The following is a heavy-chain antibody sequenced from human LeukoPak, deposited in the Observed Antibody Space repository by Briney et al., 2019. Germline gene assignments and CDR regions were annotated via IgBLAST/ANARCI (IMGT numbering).Heavy chain of an antibody. CDR1: GGSISGYY. CDR3: ARGGSYYDY. Sequence: PSETLSLTCTVSGGSISGYYWSWIRQPPGKGLEWIGYIYYSGSTNYSPSLKGRVTMSVDTSKNQFSLKLHSVTAADTAVYYCARGGSYYDYWGQGTLVTVSS. D-gene: IGHD1-26*01. J-gene: IGHJ4*02. V-gene: IGHV4-59*01. CDR2: IYYSGST.